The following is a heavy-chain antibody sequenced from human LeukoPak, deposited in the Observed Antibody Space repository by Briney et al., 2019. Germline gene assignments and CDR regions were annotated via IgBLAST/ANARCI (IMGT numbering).Heavy chain of an antibody. Sequence: SETLSLTCTVSGGSISSGSYYWSWIRQPAGKGLEWIGRIYTSGSTNYNPSLKSRVTISVDTSKNQFSLKLSSVTAADTAVYYCARDMSSSRDYWGQGTLVTVSS. J-gene: IGHJ4*02. V-gene: IGHV4-61*02. CDR1: GGSISSGSYY. D-gene: IGHD6-19*01. CDR2: IYTSGST. CDR3: ARDMSSSRDY.